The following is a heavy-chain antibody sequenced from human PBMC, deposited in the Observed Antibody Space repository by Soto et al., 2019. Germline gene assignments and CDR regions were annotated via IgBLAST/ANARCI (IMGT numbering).Heavy chain of an antibody. V-gene: IGHV1-8*02. CDR2: MNPNSGRT. D-gene: IGHD6-19*01. J-gene: IGHJ4*02. CDR1: GYTFTDYD. CDR3: STWGRNGWYTGFF. Sequence: QVQLVQSGAEVRKPGASVKVSCKTSGYTFTDYDINWVRQAPGQGLEWVGRMNPNSGRTDYAQKLEGGVTMTRDISISTAYMELSSLGYDDTAVYFCSTWGRNGWYTGFFWGQGTLVTVSS.